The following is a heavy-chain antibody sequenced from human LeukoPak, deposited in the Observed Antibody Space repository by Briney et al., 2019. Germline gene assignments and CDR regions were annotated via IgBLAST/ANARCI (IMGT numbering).Heavy chain of an antibody. V-gene: IGHV3-30*02. J-gene: IGHJ4*02. CDR2: IRYNGNNQ. Sequence: GGSLRLSCAASGFTFNNYGMHWVRQAPGKGLEWVAFIRYNGNNQYYADSVKGRFTISRDNSKNTLYLQMNSLRAEDTAVYYCAKGGLRYFDWLLSRFDYWGQGTLVTVSS. CDR1: GFTFNNYG. D-gene: IGHD3-9*01. CDR3: AKGGLRYFDWLLSRFDY.